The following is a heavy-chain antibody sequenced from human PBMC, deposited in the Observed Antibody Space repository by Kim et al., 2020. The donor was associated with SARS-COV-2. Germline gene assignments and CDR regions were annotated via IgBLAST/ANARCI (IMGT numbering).Heavy chain of an antibody. J-gene: IGHJ4*02. V-gene: IGHV4-39*01. CDR2: IYYSGST. CDR1: GGSISSSNLY. D-gene: IGHD4-4*01. Sequence: SETLSLTCTVSGGSISSSNLYWGWIRQPPGKGLEWIGSIYYSGSTYYNPSLKSRVTISVDTPKNNFSLKLSSVTAGDTAVYYCARHARGYSYEWGQGTLV. CDR3: ARHARGYSYE.